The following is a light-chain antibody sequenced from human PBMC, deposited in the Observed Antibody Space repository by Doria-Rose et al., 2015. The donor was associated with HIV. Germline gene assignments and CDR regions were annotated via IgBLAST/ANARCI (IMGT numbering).Light chain of an antibody. CDR3: HQYGTSWT. CDR2: DGS. CDR1: QSFSSTY. Sequence: ETVLTQSPGTLSLSPGERATLSCRASQSFSSTYLAWYQQKPGQAPSLLIYDGSTRATGIPDRFSASGSGTDFTLTINRLEPEDFAQYYCHQYGTSWTFGQGTKVEI. J-gene: IGKJ1*01. V-gene: IGKV3-20*01.